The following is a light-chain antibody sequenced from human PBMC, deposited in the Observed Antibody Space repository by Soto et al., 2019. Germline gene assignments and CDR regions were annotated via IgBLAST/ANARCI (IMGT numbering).Light chain of an antibody. CDR3: QQSYSAPYT. J-gene: IGKJ2*01. CDR2: AAS. Sequence: DIQMTQSPSSLSASIGDRVTITCRASQSISNYLNWYQQKSGSAPKLLIDAASSLQSGVPSRFSGSGSGTDFTLTISSLQREDFATYYCQQSYSAPYTFGQGTRLEIK. CDR1: QSISNY. V-gene: IGKV1-39*01.